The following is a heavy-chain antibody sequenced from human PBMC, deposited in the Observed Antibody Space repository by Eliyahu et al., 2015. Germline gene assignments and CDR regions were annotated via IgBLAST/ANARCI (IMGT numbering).Heavy chain of an antibody. J-gene: IGHJ4*02. D-gene: IGHD3-22*01. CDR2: XHPNSGGT. CDR1: GXXFPDYS. V-gene: IGHV1-2*02. CDR3: ARQAKGLLMTSFDY. Sequence: QVQLVQSGAEVRKPGASVRVSXKASGXXFPDYSIHWVRQAPGQGLEWMGCXHPNSGGTNSAQNFQGRVTLTRGTSISTAYMELTSLKSGDSAVYFCARQAKGLLMTSFDYWGQGTLVTVSS.